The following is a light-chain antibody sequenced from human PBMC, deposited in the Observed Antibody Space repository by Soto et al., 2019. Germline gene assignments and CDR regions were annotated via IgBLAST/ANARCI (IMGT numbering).Light chain of an antibody. CDR3: QQYGSSPPVT. CDR2: ETS. V-gene: IGKV3-20*01. Sequence: IVLTQSPGTLSLSPGERATLSCRASQSVSSGYLAWYQQKPGQAPRLLIYETSSRATGIPDRFSGSGSGTDFTLTINRLEPEDFAVYYCQQYGSSPPVTFGPGTKVDFK. CDR1: QSVSSGY. J-gene: IGKJ3*01.